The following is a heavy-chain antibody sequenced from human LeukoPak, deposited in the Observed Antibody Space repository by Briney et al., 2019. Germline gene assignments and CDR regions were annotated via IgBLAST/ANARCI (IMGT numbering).Heavy chain of an antibody. CDR1: GFTFSSYA. CDR2: ISSNGGST. V-gene: IGHV3-64*01. Sequence: PGGSLRLSCAASGFTFSSYAMHWVHQAPGKGLEYVSAISSNGGSTDYAKSVKGRFTISRDHSKNTLYLQMGSLRAEDMAVYYCARSSRPLRYSGAFDIWGQGTMVTVSS. D-gene: IGHD3-9*01. J-gene: IGHJ3*02. CDR3: ARSSRPLRYSGAFDI.